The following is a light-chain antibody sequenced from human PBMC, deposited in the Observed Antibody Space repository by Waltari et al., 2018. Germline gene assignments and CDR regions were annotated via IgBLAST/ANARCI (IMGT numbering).Light chain of an antibody. CDR2: GAS. CDR3: QQYNNWPPGIT. J-gene: IGKJ3*01. CDR1: QSVSSN. Sequence: ASQSVSSNLAWYQQKPGQAPRLLIYGASTRATGIPARFSGSGSGTEFTLTISSLQSEDFAVYYCQQYNNWPPGITFGHGTKVDIK. V-gene: IGKV3-15*01.